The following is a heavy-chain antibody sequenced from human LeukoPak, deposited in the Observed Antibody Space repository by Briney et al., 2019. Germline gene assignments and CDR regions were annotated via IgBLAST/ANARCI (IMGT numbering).Heavy chain of an antibody. CDR1: GYTFTSYD. D-gene: IGHD4-17*01. CDR2: MNPNSGNT. Sequence: ASVKVSCKASGYTFTSYDINWVRQATGQGLEWMGWMNPNSGNTGYAQKFQGRVTITRNTSISTAYMELSSLRSEDTAVYYCARATVTTGIYYYYYYMDVWGKGTTVTVSS. V-gene: IGHV1-8*03. CDR3: ARATVTTGIYYYYYYMDV. J-gene: IGHJ6*03.